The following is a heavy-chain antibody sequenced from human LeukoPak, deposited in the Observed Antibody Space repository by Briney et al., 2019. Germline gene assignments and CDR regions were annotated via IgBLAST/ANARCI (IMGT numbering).Heavy chain of an antibody. Sequence: SETLSLTCTVSGGSISSSSYYWGWIRQPPGKGLEWIGSIYYSGSTYYNPSLKSRVTISADTSKNSFSLKMISVTAADTAVYFCARGAHYWGQGILVTVSS. CDR1: GGSISSSSYY. D-gene: IGHD3-10*01. V-gene: IGHV4-39*07. CDR2: IYYSGST. J-gene: IGHJ1*01. CDR3: ARGAHY.